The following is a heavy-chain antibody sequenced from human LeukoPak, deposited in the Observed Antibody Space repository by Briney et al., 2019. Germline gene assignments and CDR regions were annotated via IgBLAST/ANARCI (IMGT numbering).Heavy chain of an antibody. J-gene: IGHJ4*02. V-gene: IGHV4-31*03. CDR3: ARASRITIFGVVSYYFDY. CDR1: GGSISSGGYY. CDR2: IYYSRST. Sequence: PSETLSLTCTVSGGSISSGGYYWSWIRQHPGKGLEWIGYIYYSRSTYYNPSLKSRLTISVDTSKNQFSLKLSSVTAADTAVYYCARASRITIFGVVSYYFDYWGQGTLVTVSS. D-gene: IGHD3-3*01.